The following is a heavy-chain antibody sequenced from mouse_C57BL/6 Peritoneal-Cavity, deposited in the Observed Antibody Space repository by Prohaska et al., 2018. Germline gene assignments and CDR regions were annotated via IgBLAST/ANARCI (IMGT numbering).Heavy chain of an antibody. CDR1: GYTFTTAG. CDR3: AREGYYYAMDY. CDR2: INTHSGEP. V-gene: IGHV9-4*01. D-gene: IGHD3-3*01. Sequence: QIQLVQSGPELKKPGETVKISCKASGYTFTTAGMQWMQKMPGKGIKWVGWINTHSGEPKDAVDFKGRLGYSLETSASIAYLQISNLKNEDTATYFCAREGYYYAMDYWGQGTSVTVAS. J-gene: IGHJ4*01.